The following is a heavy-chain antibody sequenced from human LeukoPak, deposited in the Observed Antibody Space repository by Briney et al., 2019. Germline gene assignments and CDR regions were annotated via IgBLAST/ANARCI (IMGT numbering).Heavy chain of an antibody. CDR3: ARDARIVGATGTLDY. V-gene: IGHV3-7*01. CDR1: RFTFSSYW. Sequence: GGSLRLSCAASRFTFSSYWMSWVRQAPGKGLEWVANIKQDGSEKYYVDSVKGRFTISRDNAKNSLYLQMNSLRAEDTAVYYCARDARIVGATGTLDYWGQGTLVTVSS. D-gene: IGHD1-26*01. J-gene: IGHJ4*02. CDR2: IKQDGSEK.